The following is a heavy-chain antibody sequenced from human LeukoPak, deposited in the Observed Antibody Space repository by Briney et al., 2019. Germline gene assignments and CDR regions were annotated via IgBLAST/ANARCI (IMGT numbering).Heavy chain of an antibody. Sequence: PSETLSLTCTVSGGSISSSLDFWGWIRQPPGKGLEWIGTLFYSGSTKYNPSLSSRVNIYAVTSKSQFSLKMTPVTAADTAVYYCARRAYSVPYAFEIWGQGTMVTVS. J-gene: IGHJ3*02. CDR1: GGSISSSLDF. CDR2: LFYSGST. CDR3: ARRAYSVPYAFEI. D-gene: IGHD2-21*01. V-gene: IGHV4-39*01.